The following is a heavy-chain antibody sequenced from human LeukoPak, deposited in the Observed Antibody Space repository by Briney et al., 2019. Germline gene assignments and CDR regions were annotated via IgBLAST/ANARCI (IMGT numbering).Heavy chain of an antibody. J-gene: IGHJ4*02. CDR2: ISGGGDNT. D-gene: IGHD2-2*01. V-gene: IGHV3-23*01. CDR1: GFTFSRYA. CDR3: AKGRLVPAALLDY. Sequence: PGGSLRLSCAASGFTFSRYAMSWVRQAPGKGLEWVSAISGGGDNTYYADSVRGRFTISRDNSKNTLFLQMNSLRADDTAVYYCAKGRLVPAALLDYWGQGTLVTVSS.